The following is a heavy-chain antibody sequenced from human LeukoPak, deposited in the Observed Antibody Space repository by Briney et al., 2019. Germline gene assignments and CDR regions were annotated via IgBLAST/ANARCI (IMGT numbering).Heavy chain of an antibody. CDR2: IKQDGSEK. V-gene: IGHV3-7*01. CDR1: GFTFSSYW. J-gene: IGHJ3*02. CDR3: ARVGPYTIFGGSDAFDI. Sequence: AGGSLRLSCAASGFTFSSYWMSWVRQAPGKGLEWVANIKQDGSEKYYVDSVKGRFTISRDNAKNSLYLQMNSLRAEDTAVYYCARVGPYTIFGGSDAFDIWGQGTMVTVSS. D-gene: IGHD3-3*01.